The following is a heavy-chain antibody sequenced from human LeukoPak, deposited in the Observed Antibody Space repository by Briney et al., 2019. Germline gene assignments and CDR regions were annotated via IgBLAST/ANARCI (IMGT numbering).Heavy chain of an antibody. CDR1: GYTFTSYD. Sequence: VASVKVSCKASGYTFTSYDINWVRQATGQGLEWMGWMNPNRGNTGYAQKFQGRVTMTRNTSISTAYMELSSLRSEDTAVYYCARGGMRGIFGVVTSNWFDPWGQGTLVTVSS. CDR2: MNPNRGNT. D-gene: IGHD3-3*01. J-gene: IGHJ5*02. V-gene: IGHV1-8*01. CDR3: ARGGMRGIFGVVTSNWFDP.